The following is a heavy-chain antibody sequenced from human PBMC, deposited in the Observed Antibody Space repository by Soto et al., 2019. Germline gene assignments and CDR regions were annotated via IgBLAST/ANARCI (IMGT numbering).Heavy chain of an antibody. CDR1: GGTFSSYT. CDR3: ARDVGIAAAGDAFDI. CDR2: IIPILGIA. Sequence: GASVKVSCKASGGTFSSYTISWVRQAPGQGLEWMGRIIPILGIANYAQKFQGRVTITADKSTSTAYMELSSLRSEDTAVYYCARDVGIAAAGDAFDIWGQGTMVTVSS. D-gene: IGHD6-13*01. J-gene: IGHJ3*02. V-gene: IGHV1-69*04.